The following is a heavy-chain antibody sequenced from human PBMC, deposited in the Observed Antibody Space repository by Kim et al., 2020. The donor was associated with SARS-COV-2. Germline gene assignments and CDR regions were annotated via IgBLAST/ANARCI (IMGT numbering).Heavy chain of an antibody. Sequence: GGSLRLSCAASGFTFSNYWVHWVRQAPGKGLVWVSRINKDGSTTNYADSVKGRFTISRDNVKNTLYLQMNRLRAEDTAVYYCAREWVTIVRGTDYYYGM. V-gene: IGHV3-74*01. CDR3: AREWVTIVRGTDYYYGM. J-gene: IGHJ6*01. CDR1: GFTFSNYW. D-gene: IGHD3-10*01. CDR2: INKDGSTT.